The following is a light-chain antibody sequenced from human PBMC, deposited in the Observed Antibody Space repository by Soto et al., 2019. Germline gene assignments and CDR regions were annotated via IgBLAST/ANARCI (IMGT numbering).Light chain of an antibody. J-gene: IGKJ5*01. V-gene: IGKV3-15*01. CDR3: QQYNSWPRT. CDR1: QRINSN. Sequence: EILMTQSPATLSVSPGDRATLSCRASQRINSNLAWYQQRPGQAPSLLIYDASTRATNIPARFSGSGSGTEFTLTISSLQSEDFAVYYCQQYNSWPRTFGQGTRLESK. CDR2: DAS.